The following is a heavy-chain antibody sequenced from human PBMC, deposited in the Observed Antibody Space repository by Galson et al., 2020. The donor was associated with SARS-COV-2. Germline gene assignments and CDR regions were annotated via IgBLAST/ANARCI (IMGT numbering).Heavy chain of an antibody. CDR2: IVVGSGNT. CDR3: AGYYDSSGGDAFDI. Sequence: SVQVSCQASGFTFTSPAMQWVRQARRQPLEWIGWIVVGSGNTNYAQQLQERVTIPRDMSTSTAYMELSSLRSEDTAVYYCAGYYDSSGGDAFDIWGQGTMVTVSS. V-gene: IGHV1-58*02. CDR1: GFTFTSPA. D-gene: IGHD3-22*01. J-gene: IGHJ3*02.